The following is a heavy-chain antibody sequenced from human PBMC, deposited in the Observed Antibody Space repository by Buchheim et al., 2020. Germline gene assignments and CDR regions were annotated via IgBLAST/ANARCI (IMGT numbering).Heavy chain of an antibody. CDR3: ARDTTYYDILTGYSPGGYFDY. D-gene: IGHD3-9*01. Sequence: QVQLVESGGGVVQPGRSLRLSCAASGFTFSSYAMHWVRQAPGKGLEWVAVISYVGSNKYYADSVKGRFTISRDNSKNTLYLQMNSLRAEDTAVYYCARDTTYYDILTGYSPGGYFDYWGQGTL. J-gene: IGHJ4*02. V-gene: IGHV3-30-3*01. CDR2: ISYVGSNK. CDR1: GFTFSSYA.